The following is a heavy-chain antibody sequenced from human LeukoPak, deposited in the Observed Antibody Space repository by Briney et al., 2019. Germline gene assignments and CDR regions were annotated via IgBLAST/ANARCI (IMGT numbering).Heavy chain of an antibody. CDR1: GFTFSSYA. J-gene: IGHJ4*02. CDR3: ARASRGTVTTWFVY. D-gene: IGHD4-17*01. Sequence: GGSLRLSCATSGFTFSSYAMSWVRQAPGKGLEWVSAISGSGGSTYYADSVKGRFTISRDNSKNTLYLQMNSLRAEDTAVYYCARASRGTVTTWFVYWGQGTLVTVSS. CDR2: ISGSGGST. V-gene: IGHV3-23*01.